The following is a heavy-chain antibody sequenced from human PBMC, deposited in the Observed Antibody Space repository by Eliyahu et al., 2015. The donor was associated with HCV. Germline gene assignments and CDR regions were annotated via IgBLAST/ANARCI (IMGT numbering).Heavy chain of an antibody. D-gene: IGHD6-19*01. CDR3: ASGGGGIAVTGTGGWFDP. V-gene: IGHV4-59*01. Sequence: QVQLQESGPGLVKPSETLSLTCTVXGGSITTYYWSWIRQPPGKGLELIGYIHYSGSTNYNPSLKSRVTISLDTSKNQFSLNLASVTAADTAMYYCASGGGGIAVTGTGGWFDPWGQGTLVTVSS. CDR1: GGSITTYY. CDR2: IHYSGST. J-gene: IGHJ5*02.